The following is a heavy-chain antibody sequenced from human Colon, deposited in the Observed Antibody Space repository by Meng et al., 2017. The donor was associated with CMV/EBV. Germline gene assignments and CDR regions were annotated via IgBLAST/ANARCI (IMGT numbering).Heavy chain of an antibody. CDR3: AKGASRGYSSRWFDP. CDR1: GFTFSSYA. J-gene: IGHJ5*02. CDR2: IYSGGSST. Sequence: GGSLRLSCAASGFTFSSYAMSWVRQAPGKGLEWVSVIYSGGSSTYYADSVKGRFTIPRDNSKNTLYLQMNSLRAEDTAVYYCAKGASRGYSSRWFDPWGQGTLVTVSS. D-gene: IGHD5-18*01. V-gene: IGHV3-23*03.